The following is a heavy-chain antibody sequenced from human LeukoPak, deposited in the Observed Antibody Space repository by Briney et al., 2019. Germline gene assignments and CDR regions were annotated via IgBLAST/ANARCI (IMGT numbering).Heavy chain of an antibody. CDR1: GFTSRSYD. V-gene: IGHV3-13*04. J-gene: IGHJ6*02. CDR3: ARGSSYDILSRYYGMDV. D-gene: IGHD3-9*01. CDR2: IGTAGDT. Sequence: GGSLRLSCVASGFTSRSYDMFWVRQPTGKGLEWVSGIGTAGDTNYADSVKGRFTISRENAKNSLYLQMNSLRAGDTAVYYCARGSSYDILSRYYGMDVWGQGTTVTVSS.